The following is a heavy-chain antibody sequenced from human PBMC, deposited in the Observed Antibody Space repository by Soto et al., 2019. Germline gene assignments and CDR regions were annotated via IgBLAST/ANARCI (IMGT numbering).Heavy chain of an antibody. CDR1: GFTFSSYG. CDR2: IWYDGSNK. D-gene: IGHD6-6*01. CDR3: ARDRAARGTDY. J-gene: IGHJ4*02. Sequence: QVQLVESGGGVVQPGRSLRLSCAASGFTFSSYGMHWVRQAPGKGLEWVAVIWYDGSNKYYEDSVKGRFSISRDNSKNTLYLQMNSLRAEDTAVYYCARDRAARGTDYWGQGTLVTVSS. V-gene: IGHV3-33*01.